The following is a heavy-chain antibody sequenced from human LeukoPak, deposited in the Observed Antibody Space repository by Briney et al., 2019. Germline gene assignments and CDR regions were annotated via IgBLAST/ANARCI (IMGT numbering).Heavy chain of an antibody. CDR3: ARGAYSSGWV. CDR1: GFTFSSYS. Sequence: GGSLGLSCAASGFTFSSYSMHWARHSPVAGLEWVAFISYDGSKESYADSVKGRFTISRDNSKNTLYLHMNSLRQDDSAVYYCARGAYSSGWVWSQGTPVTVSA. J-gene: IGHJ4*02. CDR2: ISYDGSKE. D-gene: IGHD6-19*01. V-gene: IGHV3-30*01.